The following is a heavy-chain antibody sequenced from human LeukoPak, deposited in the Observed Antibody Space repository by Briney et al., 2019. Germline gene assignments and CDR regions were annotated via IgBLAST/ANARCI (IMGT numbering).Heavy chain of an antibody. CDR2: ITAYNGKT. Sequence: ASVKVSCKASGYTFTSYGITWVRQAPGQGLEWVGWITAYNGKTNYAQKVQDRMTMTTETSTSTAYMEIRNLRSDDTAVYYCARAPERLGWFDPWGQGTQVTVSS. D-gene: IGHD1-1*01. J-gene: IGHJ5*02. CDR1: GYTFTSYG. V-gene: IGHV1-18*01. CDR3: ARAPERLGWFDP.